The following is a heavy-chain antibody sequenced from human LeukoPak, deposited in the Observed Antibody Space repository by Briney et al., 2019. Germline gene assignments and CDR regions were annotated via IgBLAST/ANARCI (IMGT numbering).Heavy chain of an antibody. CDR2: IYYSGST. V-gene: IGHV4-39*07. D-gene: IGHD4-17*01. J-gene: IGHJ4*02. Sequence: SETLSLTCTVSGGSISSSSYYWGWIRQPPGKGMEWIGCIYYSGSTYYNPSLKSRVTISVDTSKNQFSLKLSSVTAADTAVYYCARGNGDYAYDYWGQGTLVTVSS. CDR3: ARGNGDYAYDY. CDR1: GGSISSSSYY.